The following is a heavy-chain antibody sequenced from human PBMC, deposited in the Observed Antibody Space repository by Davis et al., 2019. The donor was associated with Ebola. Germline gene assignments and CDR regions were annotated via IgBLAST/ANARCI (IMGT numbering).Heavy chain of an antibody. CDR3: ADPLSSV. V-gene: IGHV3-23*01. D-gene: IGHD2/OR15-2a*01. CDR2: ISNLALKT. Sequence: GESLKISCVGSGFNFSHYAMGWVRQIPGRGLECVSVISNLALKTFYSDSVQGRFIISRDNSKSTVSLQMNNLRVDDTAIYYCADPLSSVWGQGTTVTVS. J-gene: IGHJ6*02. CDR1: GFNFSHYA.